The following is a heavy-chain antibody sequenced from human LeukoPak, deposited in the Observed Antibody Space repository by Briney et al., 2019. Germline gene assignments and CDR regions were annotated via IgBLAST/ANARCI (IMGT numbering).Heavy chain of an antibody. J-gene: IGHJ6*02. CDR3: ASGVAVADALGYYYYYYGMDV. CDR2: IIPILGIA. D-gene: IGHD6-19*01. Sequence: ASVKVSCKASGGTFSSYAISWVRQAPGQGLEWMGRIIPILGIANYAQKFQGRVTITADKSTSTAYMELSSLRSEDTAVYYCASGVAVADALGYYYYYYGMDVWGQGTTVIVSS. V-gene: IGHV1-69*04. CDR1: GGTFSSYA.